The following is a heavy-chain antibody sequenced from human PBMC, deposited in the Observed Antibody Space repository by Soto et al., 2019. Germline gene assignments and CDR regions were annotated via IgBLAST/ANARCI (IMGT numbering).Heavy chain of an antibody. J-gene: IGHJ4*02. CDR3: ARATYYYASGSYRFDY. D-gene: IGHD3-10*01. Sequence: EVQLVESGGGLVQPGGSLRLSCAVSGFTVSSNYMSWVRQAPRKGLEWVSVIYSGGSTYYADSVQGRFTISRDNSKNTLYLQMNSLRAEDTAVYYCARATYYYASGSYRFDYWGQGTLVTVSS. CDR1: GFTVSSNY. V-gene: IGHV3-66*01. CDR2: IYSGGST.